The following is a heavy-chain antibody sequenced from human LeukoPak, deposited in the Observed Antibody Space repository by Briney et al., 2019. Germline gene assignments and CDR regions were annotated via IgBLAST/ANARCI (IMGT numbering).Heavy chain of an antibody. D-gene: IGHD1-26*01. CDR1: GYTFTSYD. J-gene: IGHJ3*02. CDR2: IHPTGDST. CDR3: ARDFSGSYPFWAFDI. Sequence: GASVKVSCKASGYTFTSYDIHWVRQAPGQGLEWMGIIHPTGDSTNYAQKFQGRVTMTRDTSTSTVYMELNSLRSEDTAVYYCARDFSGSYPFWAFDIWGQGTMVTVSS. V-gene: IGHV1-46*01.